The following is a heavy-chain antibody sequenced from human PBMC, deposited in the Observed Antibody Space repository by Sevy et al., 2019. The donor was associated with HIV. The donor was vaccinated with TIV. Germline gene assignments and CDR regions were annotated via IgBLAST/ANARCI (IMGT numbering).Heavy chain of an antibody. V-gene: IGHV3-33*01. CDR2: IWYEGTNK. CDR1: GFTFSSYG. J-gene: IGHJ4*01. CDR3: ARGAYYYASRSQNFDY. Sequence: GGSLRLSCAASGFTFSSYGMHWVRQAPGQGLEWVALIWYEGTNKYYADSVKVRFTISRDNSKNTLYQQMNSLRAEDTAVYYCARGAYYYASRSQNFDYWGPRTLVTVS. D-gene: IGHD3-10*01.